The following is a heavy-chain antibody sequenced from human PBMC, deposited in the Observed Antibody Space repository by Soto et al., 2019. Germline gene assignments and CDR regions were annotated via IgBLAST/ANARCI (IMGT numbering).Heavy chain of an antibody. CDR3: ARERPDGSRLDP. CDR2: ISYSGST. J-gene: IGHJ5*02. V-gene: IGHV4-59*11. D-gene: IGHD6-13*01. Sequence: SETLSLTCSVSGDSISSHYWSWIRQPPGKGLEWIGYISYSGSTNYNPSLKSRVTISVDTSKNQFSLKLSSVTAADTAVYYCARERPDGSRLDPWGQGTLVTVS. CDR1: GDSISSHY.